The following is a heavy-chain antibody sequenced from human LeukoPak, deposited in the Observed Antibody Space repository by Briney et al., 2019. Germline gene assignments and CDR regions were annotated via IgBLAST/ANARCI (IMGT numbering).Heavy chain of an antibody. CDR1: GFTFSSYN. D-gene: IGHD3-22*01. CDR2: ISGSGGST. CDR3: AHIDYYDSSGYLEDAFDI. Sequence: GGSLRLSCAASGFTFSSYNMNWVRQAPGKGLEWVSAISGSGGSTYYADSVKGRFTISRDNSKNTLYLQMNSLRAEDTAVYYCAHIDYYDSSGYLEDAFDIWGQGTMVTVSS. J-gene: IGHJ3*02. V-gene: IGHV3-23*01.